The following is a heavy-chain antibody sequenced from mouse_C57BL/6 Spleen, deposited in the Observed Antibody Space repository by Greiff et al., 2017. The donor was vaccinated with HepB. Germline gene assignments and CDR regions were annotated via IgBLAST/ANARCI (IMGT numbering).Heavy chain of an antibody. J-gene: IGHJ3*01. CDR3: ARSNWDAAWFAY. CDR2: ISSGSSTI. CDR1: GFTFSDYG. D-gene: IGHD4-1*01. V-gene: IGHV5-17*01. Sequence: EVKLMESGGGLVKPGGSLKLSCAASGFTFSDYGMHWVRQAPEKGLEWVAYISSGSSTIYYADTVKGRFTISRDNAKNTLFLQMTSLRSEDTAMYYCARSNWDAAWFAYWGQGTLVTVSA.